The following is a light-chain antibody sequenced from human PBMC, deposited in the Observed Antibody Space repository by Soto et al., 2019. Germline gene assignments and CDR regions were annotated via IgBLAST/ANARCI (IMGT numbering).Light chain of an antibody. Sequence: QSALTQPASVSGSPGQSITISCTGTSSDIGGYNYVSWYQHHPGKAPKLMIYDVSNRPSGVSNRLSGSKSGNTASLTISGLQSEDEADYYCSSYTSSSTYVLGTGTKVTVL. CDR2: DVS. CDR3: SSYTSSSTYV. J-gene: IGLJ1*01. V-gene: IGLV2-14*03. CDR1: SSDIGGYNY.